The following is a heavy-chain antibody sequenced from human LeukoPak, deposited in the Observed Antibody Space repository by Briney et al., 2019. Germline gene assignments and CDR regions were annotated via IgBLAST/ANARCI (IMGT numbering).Heavy chain of an antibody. J-gene: IGHJ4*02. D-gene: IGHD5-12*01. V-gene: IGHV3-23*01. CDR2: FSGSGDST. Sequence: GGSLRLSCAASGFTFSNYAMSWVRQAPGKGPEWVSSFSGSGDSTNYADSVKGRFTISRDNSENTLSLQMNGLRAEDTAVYYCAKDRTRYTGYVHFDYWGQGTLVTVSS. CDR1: GFTFSNYA. CDR3: AKDRTRYTGYVHFDY.